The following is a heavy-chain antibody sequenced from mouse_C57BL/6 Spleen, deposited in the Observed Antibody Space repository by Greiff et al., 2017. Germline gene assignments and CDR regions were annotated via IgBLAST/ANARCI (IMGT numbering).Heavy chain of an antibody. Sequence: EVQLVESGGDLVKPGGSLKLSCAASGFTFSSYGMSWVRQTPDKRLEWVATISSGGSYTYYPDSVKGRFTISRDNAKNTLYLQMSSLKSEDTAMYYCARRSSSSFDYWGQGTTRTVAS. CDR1: GFTFSSYG. CDR2: ISSGGSYT. CDR3: ARRSSSSFDY. V-gene: IGHV5-6*01. D-gene: IGHD1-3*01. J-gene: IGHJ2*01.